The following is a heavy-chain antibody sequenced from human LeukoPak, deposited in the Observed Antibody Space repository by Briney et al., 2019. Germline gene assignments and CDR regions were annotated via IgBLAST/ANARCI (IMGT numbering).Heavy chain of an antibody. D-gene: IGHD6-13*01. J-gene: IGHJ5*02. Sequence: SDTLSLTCTVSGGSMSGHFWSWIRQPPGKGLEWIGYIYYSGSTNYNPSLKSRVTISVDTSKNQFSLKLSSVTAADTAVYYCARLVDSSSCLFDPWGQGTLVTVSS. V-gene: IGHV4-59*08. CDR2: IYYSGST. CDR3: ARLVDSSSCLFDP. CDR1: GGSMSGHF.